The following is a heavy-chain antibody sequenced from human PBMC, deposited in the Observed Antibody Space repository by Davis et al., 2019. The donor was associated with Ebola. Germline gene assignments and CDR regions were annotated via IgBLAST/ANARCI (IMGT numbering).Heavy chain of an antibody. J-gene: IGHJ4*02. Sequence: ETLSLTCAASGFTFSSYAMSWVRQAPGKGLKWVSSISSSSSYIYYADSVKGRFTISRDNAKNSLYLQMNSLRAEDTAVYYCARDGMATIPPCDYWGQGTLVTVSS. D-gene: IGHD5-24*01. CDR1: GFTFSSYA. CDR2: ISSSSSYI. CDR3: ARDGMATIPPCDY. V-gene: IGHV3-21*01.